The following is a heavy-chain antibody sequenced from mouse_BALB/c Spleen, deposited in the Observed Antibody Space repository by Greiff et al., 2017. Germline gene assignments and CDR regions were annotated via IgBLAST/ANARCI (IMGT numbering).Heavy chain of an antibody. CDR2: IYPGDGDT. J-gene: IGHJ4*01. CDR1: GYAFSSYW. CDR3: ARPITTVVATDAMDY. V-gene: IGHV1-80*01. Sequence: QVQLQQSGAELVRPGSSVKISCKASGYAFSSYWMNWVKQRPGQGLEWIGQIYPGDGDTNYNGKFKGKATLTADKSSSTAYMQLSSLTSEDSAVYFCARPITTVVATDAMDYWGQGTSVTVSS. D-gene: IGHD1-1*01.